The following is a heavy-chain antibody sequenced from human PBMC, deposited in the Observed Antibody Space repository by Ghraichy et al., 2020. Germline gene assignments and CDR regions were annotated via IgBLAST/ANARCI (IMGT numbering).Heavy chain of an antibody. Sequence: SQTLSLTCSVSGDSIDNENYFWGWIRQPPGKGLEWIGTISYSGTTSYNPSLKSRVTISVDPSKNHLSLKLRSVTAADTAMYYCARQGDSSGYFVFAVFYYYCLDVWGQGTTVTVSS. CDR1: GDSIDNENYF. CDR3: ARQGDSSGYFVFAVFYYYCLDV. CDR2: ISYSGTT. V-gene: IGHV4-39*01. D-gene: IGHD3-22*01. J-gene: IGHJ6*02.